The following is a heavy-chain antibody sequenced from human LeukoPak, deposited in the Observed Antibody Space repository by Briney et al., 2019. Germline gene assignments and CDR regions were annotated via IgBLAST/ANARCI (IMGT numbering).Heavy chain of an antibody. CDR3: ARGGDCSGGSCYSLLTYYFDY. CDR1: GGSISSGGYY. CDR2: IYYSGST. Sequence: PSQTLSLTCTVSGGSISSGGYYWSWIRQHPGKGLEWIGYIYYSGSTYYNPSLKSRVTISVDTSKNQFSLKLSSVTAADTAVYYCARGGDCSGGSCYSLLTYYFDYWGQGTLVTVSS. J-gene: IGHJ4*02. D-gene: IGHD2-15*01. V-gene: IGHV4-31*03.